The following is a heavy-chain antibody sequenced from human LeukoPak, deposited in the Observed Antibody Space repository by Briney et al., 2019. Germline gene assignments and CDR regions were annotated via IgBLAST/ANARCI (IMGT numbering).Heavy chain of an antibody. V-gene: IGHV3-30-3*01. Sequence: GGSLRLSCAASGCTFSSYAMHWVRQAPGKGLEWVAVISYDGSNKYYADSVKGRFTISRDNSKNTLYLQMNSLRAEDTAVYYCASQPNYYDSSGYSQHWGQGTLVTVSS. D-gene: IGHD3-22*01. J-gene: IGHJ1*01. CDR3: ASQPNYYDSSGYSQH. CDR1: GCTFSSYA. CDR2: ISYDGSNK.